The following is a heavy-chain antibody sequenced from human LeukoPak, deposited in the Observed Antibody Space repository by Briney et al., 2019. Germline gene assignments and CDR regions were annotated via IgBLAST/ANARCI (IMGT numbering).Heavy chain of an antibody. V-gene: IGHV3-11*01. J-gene: IGHJ4*02. CDR1: GFTFSDEY. D-gene: IGHD6-19*01. CDR2: ISNTGSSI. Sequence: GRSLRLSCAASGFTFSDEYMRWIRQAPGKGLEWDSYISNTGSSIFYADSVKGRFTISRDKDKNSLYLQMNSLRAEDAAAYYCARDRGRYIAVAGTVDYWGQGTLVTVSS. CDR3: ARDRGRYIAVAGTVDY.